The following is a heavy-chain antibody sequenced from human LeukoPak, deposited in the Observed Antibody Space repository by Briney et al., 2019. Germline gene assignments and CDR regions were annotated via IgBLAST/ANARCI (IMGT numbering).Heavy chain of an antibody. CDR2: ISSSGSDI. D-gene: IGHD3-9*01. V-gene: IGHV3-48*03. CDR3: ARAYYDILTGPFFPDY. J-gene: IGHJ4*02. Sequence: GGSLRLSCAASGFTFSNYEMHWVRQAPGKGLEWVSYISSSGSDIYYADSVKGRFTISRDNAKNSLYLQMNSLRAEDTAVYYCARAYYDILTGPFFPDYWGQGTLVTVSS. CDR1: GFTFSNYE.